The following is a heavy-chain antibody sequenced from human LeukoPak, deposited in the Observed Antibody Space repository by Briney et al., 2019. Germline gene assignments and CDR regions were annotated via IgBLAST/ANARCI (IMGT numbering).Heavy chain of an antibody. J-gene: IGHJ6*03. D-gene: IGHD3-3*01. Sequence: KPGGSLRLSCAASGFTFSSYSMNWVRQAPGKGLEWVSSISSSSSYIYYADSVKGRFTISRDNAKNSLYLQMNSLRAEDTALYYCARDTYYDFWSGYSPYYMDVWGKGTTVTVSS. V-gene: IGHV3-21*01. CDR3: ARDTYYDFWSGYSPYYMDV. CDR1: GFTFSSYS. CDR2: ISSSSSYI.